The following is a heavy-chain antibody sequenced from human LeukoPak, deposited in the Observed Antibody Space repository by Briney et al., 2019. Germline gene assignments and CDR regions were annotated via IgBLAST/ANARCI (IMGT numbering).Heavy chain of an antibody. J-gene: IGHJ4*02. CDR1: GFTFSDYD. CDR2: IQYDGSNK. D-gene: IGHD1-26*01. CDR3: ARDDLWASYFDY. V-gene: IGHV3-30*02. Sequence: PGGSLRLSCAASGFTFSDYDMHWVRQAPGKGLEWVAFIQYDGSNKYYADSVKGRFTISRDNSKNTLYLQMNSLRAEDTAVYYCARDDLWASYFDYWGQGTLVTVSS.